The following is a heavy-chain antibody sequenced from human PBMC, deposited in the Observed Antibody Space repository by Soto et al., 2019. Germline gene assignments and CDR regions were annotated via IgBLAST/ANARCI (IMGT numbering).Heavy chain of an antibody. D-gene: IGHD3-10*01. V-gene: IGHV1-69*06. CDR1: GGTFNGYG. J-gene: IGHJ3*01. CDR2: TVPDFDTS. Sequence: QVQLVQSGAVVKKPGSSVEVSCKASGGTFNGYGISWVRQAPGQGLEWMGGTVPDFDTSKYAPRFQGRVTITADKSTSTAYMELSSVRSEDTAIYFCARGASNSGADFTGPSDYDLWGQGTLVIVSS. CDR3: ARGASNSGADFTGPSDYDL.